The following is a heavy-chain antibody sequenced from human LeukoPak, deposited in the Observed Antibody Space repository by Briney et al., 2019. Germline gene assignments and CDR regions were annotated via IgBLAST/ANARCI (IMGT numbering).Heavy chain of an antibody. CDR3: ARIGEQHLVYYLDY. D-gene: IGHD6-13*01. CDR2: ISAYNGDT. CDR1: GFTFTNYG. V-gene: IGHV1-18*01. Sequence: ASVKVSCKASGFTFTNYGISWVRQAPGQGLEWMARISAYNGDTSYAQKLQGRVTLTTDTSTSTAYMEVRSLRSDDTAVYYCARIGEQHLVYYLDYWGQGTLVTVSS. J-gene: IGHJ4*02.